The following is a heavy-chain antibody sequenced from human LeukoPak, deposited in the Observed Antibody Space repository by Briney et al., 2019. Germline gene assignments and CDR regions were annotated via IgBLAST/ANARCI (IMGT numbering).Heavy chain of an antibody. CDR3: ARGGVLLWFGELPYYYYMDV. CDR2: INTNTGNP. Sequence: GASVKVSCKASGYTFTSYAMNWVRQAPGQGLEWMGWINTNTGNPTYAQGFTGRFVFSLDTSVSTAYLQISSLKAEDTAVYYCARGGVLLWFGELPYYYYMDVWGKGTTVTVSS. CDR1: GYTFTSYA. D-gene: IGHD3-10*01. J-gene: IGHJ6*03. V-gene: IGHV7-4-1*02.